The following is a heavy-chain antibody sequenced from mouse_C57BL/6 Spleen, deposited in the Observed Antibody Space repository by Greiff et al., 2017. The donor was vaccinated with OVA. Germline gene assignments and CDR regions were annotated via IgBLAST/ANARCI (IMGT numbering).Heavy chain of an antibody. Sequence: QVQLQQPGAELVKPGASVKLSCKASGYTFTSYWMHWVKQRPGQGLEWIGMIHPNSGNTNYNEKFKSKATLTVDKSSSTAYMQLSSLTSEDSAVYYCARGHWDDAMDYWGQGTSVTVSS. D-gene: IGHD4-1*01. CDR1: GYTFTSYW. CDR3: ARGHWDDAMDY. J-gene: IGHJ4*01. CDR2: IHPNSGNT. V-gene: IGHV1-64*01.